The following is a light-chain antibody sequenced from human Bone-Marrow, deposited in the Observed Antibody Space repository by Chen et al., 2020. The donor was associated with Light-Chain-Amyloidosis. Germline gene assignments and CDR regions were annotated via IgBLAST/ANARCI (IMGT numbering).Light chain of an antibody. CDR1: SGSIATNY. Sequence: NFMLTQPHSVSESPGKTVIISYTRSSGSIATNYVQWYHQRPGSSPTTVIYADDQRPSGVPDLFSGSIDRSPNSASLTISGLKTEDEADYYCQSYQGSSQGVFGGGTKLTVL. CDR3: QSYQGSSQGV. V-gene: IGLV6-57*01. J-gene: IGLJ3*02. CDR2: ADD.